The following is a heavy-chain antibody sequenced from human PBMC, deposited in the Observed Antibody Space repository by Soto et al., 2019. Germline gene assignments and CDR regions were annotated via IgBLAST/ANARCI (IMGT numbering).Heavy chain of an antibody. CDR2: IYYSGTT. J-gene: IGHJ4*02. CDR1: GYSISSSNW. CDR3: SRREIQGPIDY. Sequence: QVQLQESGPGLVKPSDTLSLTCAVSGYSISSSNWWGWIRQPPGKGLEWIGYIYYSGTTYYNPSLKVRVPLSVDTSKTQFSRKLTSVTAVDTAVYYCSRREIQGPIDYWGQGTLVTVSS. V-gene: IGHV4-28*01. D-gene: IGHD1-26*01.